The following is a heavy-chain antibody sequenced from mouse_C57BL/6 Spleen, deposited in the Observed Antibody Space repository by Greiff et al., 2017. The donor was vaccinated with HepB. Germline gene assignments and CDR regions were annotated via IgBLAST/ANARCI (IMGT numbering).Heavy chain of an antibody. J-gene: IGHJ4*01. V-gene: IGHV1-55*01. CDR2: IYPGSGST. CDR1: GYTFTSYW. Sequence: VQLQQPGAELVKPGASVKMSCKASGYTFTSYWITWVKQRPGQGLEWIGDIYPGSGSTNYNEKFKSKATLTVDTSSSTAYMQLSSLTSEDSAVYYCARKTTVVARYAMDYWGQGTSVTVSS. D-gene: IGHD1-1*01. CDR3: ARKTTVVARYAMDY.